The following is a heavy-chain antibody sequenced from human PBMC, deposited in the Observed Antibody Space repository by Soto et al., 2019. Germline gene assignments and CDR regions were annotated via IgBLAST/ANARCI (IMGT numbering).Heavy chain of an antibody. CDR3: AKDTGRDCYYGMDV. J-gene: IGHJ6*02. CDR2: ISWNSGSI. V-gene: IGHV3-9*01. CDR1: GFTFDDYA. Sequence: GGSLRLSCAASGFTFDDYAMHWVRQAPGKGLEWVSGISWNSGSIGYADSVKGRFTISRDNAKNSLYLQMNSLRAEDTALYYCAKDTGRDCYYGMDVWGQGTTVTVYS.